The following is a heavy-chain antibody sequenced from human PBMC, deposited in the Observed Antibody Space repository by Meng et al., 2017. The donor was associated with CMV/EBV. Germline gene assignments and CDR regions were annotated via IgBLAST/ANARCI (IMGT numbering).Heavy chain of an antibody. CDR3: AKDLLRYCSSTSCPFGMDV. V-gene: IGHV3-33*06. J-gene: IGHJ6*02. Sequence: GGSLRLSCAASGFTFSSYGMHWVRQAPGKGLEWVAVKWYDGSNKYYADSVKGRFTISRDNSKNTLYLQMNSLRAEDTAVYYCAKDLLRYCSSTSCPFGMDVWGQGTTVTVSS. CDR1: GFTFSSYG. CDR2: KWYDGSNK. D-gene: IGHD2-2*01.